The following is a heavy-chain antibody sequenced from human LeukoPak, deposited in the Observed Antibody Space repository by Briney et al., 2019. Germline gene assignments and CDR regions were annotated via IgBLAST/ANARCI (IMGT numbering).Heavy chain of an antibody. D-gene: IGHD3-22*01. J-gene: IGHJ5*02. Sequence: ASVKVSCTASGYTFTSYGISWARQAPGQGLEWMGWISAYNGNTNYAQKLQGRVTMTTDTSTSTAYMELRSLRSDDTAVCYCARDPCHYYDSSGYCNWFDPWGQGTLVTVSS. V-gene: IGHV1-18*01. CDR1: GYTFTSYG. CDR2: ISAYNGNT. CDR3: ARDPCHYYDSSGYCNWFDP.